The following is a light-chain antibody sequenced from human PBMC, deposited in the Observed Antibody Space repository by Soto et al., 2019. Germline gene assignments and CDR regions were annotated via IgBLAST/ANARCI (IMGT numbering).Light chain of an antibody. Sequence: EIVLTQSPASLSLSPGERASLSCRASQGISSYLAWYQQKPGQAPRLLIFDASSRATGIPARFSGSGSGSAVSPPTASLQHADFAVYYCQQRRSKPLLTFGPGTKLEMK. V-gene: IGKV3-11*01. CDR1: QGISSY. CDR3: QQRRSKPLLT. CDR2: DAS. J-gene: IGKJ4*01.